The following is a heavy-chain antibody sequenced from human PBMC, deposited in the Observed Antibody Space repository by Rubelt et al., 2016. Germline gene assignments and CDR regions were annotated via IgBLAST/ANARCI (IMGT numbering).Heavy chain of an antibody. D-gene: IGHD2-15*01. J-gene: IGHJ4*02. V-gene: IGHV3-30*04. CDR3: VREYCSGGNCYGWYYYDY. CDR2: ISYDGSGK. Sequence: GGGVVQPGRSLRLSCAASGFTFNSYTMHWFRQAPGKGLEWVAVISYDGSGKYSADSVKGRFTISRDNSKNTLYLQMNSLRAEDTAVYYCVREYCSGGNCYGWYYYDYWGQGTLVTVSS. CDR1: GFTFNSYT.